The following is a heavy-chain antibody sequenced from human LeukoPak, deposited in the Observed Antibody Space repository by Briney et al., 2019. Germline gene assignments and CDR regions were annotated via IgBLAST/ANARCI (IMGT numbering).Heavy chain of an antibody. CDR3: ARVPYYDSPGDAFDI. D-gene: IGHD3-22*01. V-gene: IGHV4-30-4*08. Sequence: SQTLSLTCTVSGGSISSGDYYWSWIRQPPGKGLEWIGYIYYSGSTYYNPSLKSRVTISVDTSKNQFSLKLSSVTTADTAVYYCARVPYYDSPGDAFDIWGQGTMVTVSS. J-gene: IGHJ3*02. CDR1: GGSISSGDYY. CDR2: IYYSGST.